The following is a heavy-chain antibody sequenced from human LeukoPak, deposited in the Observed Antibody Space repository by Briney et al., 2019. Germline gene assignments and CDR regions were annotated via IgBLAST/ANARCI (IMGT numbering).Heavy chain of an antibody. J-gene: IGHJ5*02. CDR3: ARLWGGNGYSGGSLNL. Sequence: GGSLRLSCAASGFTFSAYWMSWVRQAPGKGLEWVAVVWYDGRNRDYADSVKGRFTISKDNSNNMVFLQMDRLRAEDTAVYYCARLWGGNGYSGGSLNLWGQGTLVTVSS. D-gene: IGHD3-16*01. CDR2: VWYDGRNR. CDR1: GFTFSAYW. V-gene: IGHV3-33*08.